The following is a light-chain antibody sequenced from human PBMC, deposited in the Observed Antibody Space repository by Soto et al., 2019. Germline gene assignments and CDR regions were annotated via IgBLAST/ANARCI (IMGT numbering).Light chain of an antibody. V-gene: IGKV3-20*01. CDR1: QSVRDNY. CDR3: QQYGSSPWT. CDR2: DTS. J-gene: IGKJ1*01. Sequence: EIVLTQSPGTVSLSPGERATLSCRASQSVRDNYLAWYQQKPGQAPSLLIFDTSRRATGIPDRFTGSGSGTDFALTISRVEPQDIAVYFCQQYGSSPWTFGQGTKVEIK.